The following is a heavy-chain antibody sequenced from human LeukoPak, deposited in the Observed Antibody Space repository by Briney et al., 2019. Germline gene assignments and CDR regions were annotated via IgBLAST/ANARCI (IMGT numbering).Heavy chain of an antibody. V-gene: IGHV3-7*01. CDR1: GFTFCSYW. Sequence: GGSLRLSCADSGFTFCSYWMSWVRQAPGKGLEWVANIKQDGSEKYYVDSVKGRFTISRDNAKNSLYLQMNSLRAEDTAVYYCARGARQWLVPDFDYWGQGTLVTVSS. J-gene: IGHJ4*02. D-gene: IGHD6-19*01. CDR2: IKQDGSEK. CDR3: ARGARQWLVPDFDY.